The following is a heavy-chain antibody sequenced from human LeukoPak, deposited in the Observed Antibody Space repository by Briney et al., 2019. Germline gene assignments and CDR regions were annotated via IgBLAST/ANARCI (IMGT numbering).Heavy chain of an antibody. D-gene: IGHD2-2*02. CDR1: GGSISSYY. J-gene: IGHJ3*02. Sequence: SETLSLTCTVSGGSISSYYWSWIRQPPGKGLEWIGYVYYSGSTNYNPSLKSRVTISVDTSKNQFSLKLSSVTAADTAVYYCARKRGSYCSSTSCYSAFDIWGQGTMVTVSS. V-gene: IGHV4-59*01. CDR3: ARKRGSYCSSTSCYSAFDI. CDR2: VYYSGST.